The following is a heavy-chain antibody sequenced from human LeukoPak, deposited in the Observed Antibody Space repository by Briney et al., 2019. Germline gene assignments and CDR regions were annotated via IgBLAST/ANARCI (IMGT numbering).Heavy chain of an antibody. Sequence: ASVKVSCKASGYTFTGYYMHWVRQAPGKGLEWMGGFDPEDGETIYAQKFQGRVTMTEDTSTDTAYMELSSLRSEDTAVYYCARARIDSSGSFDYWGQGTLVTVSS. V-gene: IGHV1-24*01. CDR1: GYTFTGYY. J-gene: IGHJ4*02. CDR2: FDPEDGET. CDR3: ARARIDSSGSFDY. D-gene: IGHD3-22*01.